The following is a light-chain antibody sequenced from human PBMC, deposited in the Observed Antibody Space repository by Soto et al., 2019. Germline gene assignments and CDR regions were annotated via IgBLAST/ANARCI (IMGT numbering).Light chain of an antibody. Sequence: QSVLTEPHSVSGAPGQRVTISCTGSSSNIGAGSEVHWYQHLPGTAPKLLIFGYSNRHSGVPDRFSGSKSGTSASLAITGLQAEDEADYYCQSYDSSLSGYVFGTGTKVTVL. CDR3: QSYDSSLSGYV. J-gene: IGLJ1*01. CDR2: GYS. V-gene: IGLV1-40*01. CDR1: SSNIGAGSE.